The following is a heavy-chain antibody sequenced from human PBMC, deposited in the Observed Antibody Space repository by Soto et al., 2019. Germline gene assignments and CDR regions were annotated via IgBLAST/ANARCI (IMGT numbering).Heavy chain of an antibody. Sequence: QVQLVQSGAEVKKPGSSVKVSCKASGGTFSSYTISWVRQAPGQGLEWMGRIIPILGIANYAQKFQGRVTITADKSTSTAYMELSSLRSEDTAVYYWAREGYYDSSGSLDYWGQGTLVTVSS. CDR1: GGTFSSYT. V-gene: IGHV1-69*08. CDR2: IIPILGIA. D-gene: IGHD3-22*01. CDR3: AREGYYDSSGSLDY. J-gene: IGHJ4*02.